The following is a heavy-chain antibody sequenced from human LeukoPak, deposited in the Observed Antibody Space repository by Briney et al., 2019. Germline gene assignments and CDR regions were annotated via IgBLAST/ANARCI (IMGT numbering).Heavy chain of an antibody. J-gene: IGHJ3*02. CDR3: ARDREIVVVISDAFDI. V-gene: IGHV4-59*01. Sequence: SETLSLTCTVSGGSISSYYWSWIRQPPGKGLEWIGYIYYSGSTNYNPSLKSRVTISVDTSKNQFSLKLSSVTAADTAVYYCARDREIVVVISDAFDIWGQGTMVTVSS. D-gene: IGHD3-22*01. CDR1: GGSISSYY. CDR2: IYYSGST.